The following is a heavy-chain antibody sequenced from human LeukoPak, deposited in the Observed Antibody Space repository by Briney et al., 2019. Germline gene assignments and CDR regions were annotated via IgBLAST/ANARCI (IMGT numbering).Heavy chain of an antibody. CDR3: ARDMEVTYYYDSSGYHRALGAFDI. Sequence: ASVKVSCKASGYTFTSYYMHWVRQAPGQGREWMGIINPSGGSTSYTQKFQGRVTMTRDTSTSTVYVELSSLRSEDTAVYYCARDMEVTYYYDSSGYHRALGAFDIWGQGTMVTVSS. CDR2: INPSGGST. D-gene: IGHD3-22*01. V-gene: IGHV1-46*01. J-gene: IGHJ3*02. CDR1: GYTFTSYY.